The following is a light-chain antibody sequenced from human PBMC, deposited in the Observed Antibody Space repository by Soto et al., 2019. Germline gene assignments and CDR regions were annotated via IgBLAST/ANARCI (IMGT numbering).Light chain of an antibody. V-gene: IGKV3-20*01. CDR2: GAS. Sequence: EIVLTQSPGTLSLSPGERATLSCRASQSVSSIYLAWYQQRPGQAPRLLIYGASDRATGIPDRFSGSGSGTDFTLTIRRLEPEDFAVYYCQQYGTPPWTFGQGTKVDIK. CDR3: QQYGTPPWT. CDR1: QSVSSIY. J-gene: IGKJ1*01.